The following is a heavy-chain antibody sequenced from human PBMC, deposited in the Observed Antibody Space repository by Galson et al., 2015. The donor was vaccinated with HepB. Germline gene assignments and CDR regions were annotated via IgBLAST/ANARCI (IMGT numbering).Heavy chain of an antibody. CDR1: GFTFSSYW. J-gene: IGHJ1*01. CDR2: IKQDGSEK. Sequence: SLRLSCAASGFTFSSYWMSWVRQAPGKGLEWVANIKQDGSEKYYVDSVKGRFTISRDNAKNSLYLQMNSLRAEDTAVYYCARVPFGGVRYFQHWGQGTLVTVSS. D-gene: IGHD2-8*02. V-gene: IGHV3-7*01. CDR3: ARVPFGGVRYFQH.